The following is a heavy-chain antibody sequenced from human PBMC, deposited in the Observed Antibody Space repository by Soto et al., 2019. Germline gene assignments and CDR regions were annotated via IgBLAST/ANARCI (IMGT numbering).Heavy chain of an antibody. V-gene: IGHV1-69*13. CDR3: ARDSYTYCSGGSCYGPFDY. CDR2: IIPIFGTA. CDR1: GGTFSSYA. D-gene: IGHD2-15*01. J-gene: IGHJ4*02. Sequence: ASVKVSCKASGGTFSSYAISWVRQAPGQGLEWMGGIIPIFGTANYAQKFQGRVTITADESTSTAYMELSSLRSEDTAVYYCARDSYTYCSGGSCYGPFDYWGQGTLVTSPQ.